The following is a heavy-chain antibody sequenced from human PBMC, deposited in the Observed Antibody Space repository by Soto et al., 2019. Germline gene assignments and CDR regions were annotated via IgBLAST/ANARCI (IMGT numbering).Heavy chain of an antibody. Sequence: GASVKVSCKASGYTFNYYGISWVRQAPGQGLEWVGWISAHNGDTKYAQNLQGRLTLTTDTSTSTAYMELTSLTSDDTAVYYCARDWSRYFDSSGLMWFYWGQGTLVTV. CDR3: ARDWSRYFDSSGLMWFY. CDR1: GYTFNYYG. V-gene: IGHV1-18*04. D-gene: IGHD3-22*01. CDR2: ISAHNGDT. J-gene: IGHJ4*02.